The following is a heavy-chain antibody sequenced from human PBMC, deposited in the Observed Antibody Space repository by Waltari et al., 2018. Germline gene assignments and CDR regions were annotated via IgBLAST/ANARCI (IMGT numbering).Heavy chain of an antibody. Sequence: QVQLVQSGAEVKKPGASVKVSCKASGYTFTSYDINWVRQATGQGLEWMGWMNPNSGNPGYAQKFQVRVTMTRNTSISTAYMELSSLRSEDTAVSYCAREADYGDTRGFDPWGQGTLVTVSS. D-gene: IGHD4-17*01. CDR3: AREADYGDTRGFDP. V-gene: IGHV1-8*01. J-gene: IGHJ5*02. CDR1: GYTFTSYD. CDR2: MNPNSGNP.